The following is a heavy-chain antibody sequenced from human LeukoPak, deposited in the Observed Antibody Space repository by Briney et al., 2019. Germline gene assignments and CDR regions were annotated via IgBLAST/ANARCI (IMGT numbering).Heavy chain of an antibody. CDR3: ARVSTGEGAFDI. Sequence: PGGSLRLSCTVSGFTVSSNSMSWVRQAPGKGLEWVSGINWNGGSTGYADSVKGRFTISRDNAKNSLYLQMNSLRAEDTALYYCARVSTGEGAFDIWGQGTMVTVSS. V-gene: IGHV3-20*04. J-gene: IGHJ3*02. CDR2: INWNGGST. CDR1: GFTVSSNS. D-gene: IGHD2-8*02.